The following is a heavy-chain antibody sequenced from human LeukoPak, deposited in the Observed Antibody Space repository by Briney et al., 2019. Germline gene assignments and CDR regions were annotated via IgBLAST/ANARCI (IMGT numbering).Heavy chain of an antibody. CDR1: GDTFSSYA. V-gene: IGHV1-69*13. J-gene: IGHJ3*02. CDR2: IIPIFGTA. D-gene: IGHD2-2*01. Sequence: ASVKVSCKASGDTFSSYAISWVRQAPGQGLEWMGGIIPIFGTANYAQKFQGRVTITADESTSTAYMELSSLRSEDTAVYYCARAKGVPAAREYCSSTSCDGIYAFDIWGQGTMVTVSS. CDR3: ARAKGVPAAREYCSSTSCDGIYAFDI.